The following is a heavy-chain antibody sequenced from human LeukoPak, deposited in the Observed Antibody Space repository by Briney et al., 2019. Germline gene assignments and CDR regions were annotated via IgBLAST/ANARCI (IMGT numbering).Heavy chain of an antibody. D-gene: IGHD3-9*01. CDR3: TTEDYDILTGYLEYFDY. Sequence: KSGGSLRLSCAASGFTFSNAWMSWVRQAPGKGLEWVGRIKNKTDGGTTDYAAPVKGRFTISRDDSKNTLYLQMNSLKTEDTAVYYCTTEDYDILTGYLEYFDYWGQGTLVTVSS. CDR1: GFTFSNAW. J-gene: IGHJ4*02. CDR2: IKNKTDGGTT. V-gene: IGHV3-15*01.